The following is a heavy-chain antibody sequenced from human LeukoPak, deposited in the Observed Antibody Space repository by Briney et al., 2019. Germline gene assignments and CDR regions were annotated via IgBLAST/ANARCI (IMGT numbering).Heavy chain of an antibody. CDR3: ARPTYSSSWYDAFDI. D-gene: IGHD6-13*01. V-gene: IGHV3-23*01. J-gene: IGHJ3*02. Sequence: GGSLRLSCAASGFTFSSYGMRWVRQAPGKGLEWVSTISGSGGSTYYADSVKGRFTISRDNSKNTLYLQMNSLRAEDTAVYYCARPTYSSSWYDAFDIWGQGTMVTVSS. CDR1: GFTFSSYG. CDR2: ISGSGGST.